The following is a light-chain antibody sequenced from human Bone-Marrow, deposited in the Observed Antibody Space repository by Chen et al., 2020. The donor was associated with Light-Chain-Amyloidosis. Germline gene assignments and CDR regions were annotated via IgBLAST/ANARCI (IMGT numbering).Light chain of an antibody. Sequence: SYVLSQPSSLSVAPGQPATIACGGNNIGSTSVHWYQQTPGQAPLLFVYDDSDRPSGIPARLSGSNSGNTATLTISRGEAGEEADYYCQVWDRSSDRPVFGGGTKLTVL. V-gene: IGLV3-21*02. J-gene: IGLJ3*02. CDR3: QVWDRSSDRPV. CDR1: NIGSTS. CDR2: DDS.